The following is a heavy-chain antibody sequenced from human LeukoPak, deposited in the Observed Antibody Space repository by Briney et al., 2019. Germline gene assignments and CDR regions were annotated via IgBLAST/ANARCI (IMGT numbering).Heavy chain of an antibody. CDR3: ARPLWFGDTRDY. Sequence: PGGSLRLSCAASGFTFRSYEMNWVRQAPGKGLEWVSYISSSGSTIYYADSVKGRFTISRDSAKNSLYLQMNSLRAEDTAVYYCARPLWFGDTRDYWGQGTLVTVSS. V-gene: IGHV3-48*03. J-gene: IGHJ4*02. D-gene: IGHD3-10*01. CDR1: GFTFRSYE. CDR2: ISSSGSTI.